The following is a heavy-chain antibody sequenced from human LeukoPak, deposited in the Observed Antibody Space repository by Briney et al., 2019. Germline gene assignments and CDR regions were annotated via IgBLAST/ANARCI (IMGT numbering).Heavy chain of an antibody. CDR3: ARVTGYMVEDFFDY. CDR1: GGSISSSSYY. CDR2: IYYSGST. V-gene: IGHV4-39*07. D-gene: IGHD3-9*01. J-gene: IGHJ4*02. Sequence: SETLSLTCTVSGGSISSSSYYWGWIRQPPGKGLEWTGSIYYSGSTSYNPSLKSRVTISVDTSKNQFSLKLRYVTAADTAVYYCARVTGYMVEDFFDYWGQGTLVTVSS.